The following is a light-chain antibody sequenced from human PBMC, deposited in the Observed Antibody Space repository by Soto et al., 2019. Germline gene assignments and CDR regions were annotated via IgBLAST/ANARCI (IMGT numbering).Light chain of an antibody. J-gene: IGKJ2*01. V-gene: IGKV4-1*01. CDR2: WAS. CDR3: LHYYNVPRT. CDR1: QSLFMSSTNKIY. Sequence: DIVMTQSPDSLAVFLGERATINCKSSQSLFMSSTNKIYLAWFQQKPGQPPKLLIYWASARESGVPDRFSGSGSGTDFTLTISSLQAEDVAIYYCLHYYNVPRTFGQGTKVEIK.